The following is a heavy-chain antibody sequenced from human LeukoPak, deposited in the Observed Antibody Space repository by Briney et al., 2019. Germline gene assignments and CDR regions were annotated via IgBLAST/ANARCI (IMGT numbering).Heavy chain of an antibody. CDR2: IWHDGSNK. CDR3: ASAAGAYDN. V-gene: IGHV3-33*01. CDR1: GFTFSPYG. J-gene: IGHJ4*02. Sequence: PGMSLGLSCAASGFTFSPYGMHWVRQAPGKGLGWVAVIWHDGSNKYYADSVKGRFAISRDNSKNTVWLQMNSLRAEDTAVYYCASAAGAYDNWGQGTLVTVSS. D-gene: IGHD6-13*01.